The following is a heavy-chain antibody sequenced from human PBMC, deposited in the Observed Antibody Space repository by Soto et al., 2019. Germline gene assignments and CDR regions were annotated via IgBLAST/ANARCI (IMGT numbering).Heavy chain of an antibody. CDR2: ITGGSGFT. CDR3: AKSGPTNYFDF. CDR1: GFTFSTFA. D-gene: IGHD1-26*01. Sequence: EVQLLESGGGFVQPGGSLRLSCAGSGFTFSTFAMNWVRQAPGKGLEWVSGITGGSGFTFYADSVKGRFTISRDDSENTLFLQMSSLRAEDTAKYYCAKSGPTNYFDFWGQGTLATVSS. J-gene: IGHJ4*02. V-gene: IGHV3-23*01.